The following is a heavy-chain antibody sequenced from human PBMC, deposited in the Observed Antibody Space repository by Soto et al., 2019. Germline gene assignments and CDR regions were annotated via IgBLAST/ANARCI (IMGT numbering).Heavy chain of an antibody. CDR1: GGSISSYY. J-gene: IGHJ4*02. CDR2: IYYSGST. CDR3: ARANYGDYMLDY. D-gene: IGHD4-17*01. Sequence: QVQLQESGPGLVKPSETLSLTCTVSGGSISSYYWSWIRQPPGKGLEWIGYIYYSGSTNYNPSLKSRVTISVDTSKNQSSLKLSSVTAADTAVYYCARANYGDYMLDYWGQGTLVTVSS. V-gene: IGHV4-59*01.